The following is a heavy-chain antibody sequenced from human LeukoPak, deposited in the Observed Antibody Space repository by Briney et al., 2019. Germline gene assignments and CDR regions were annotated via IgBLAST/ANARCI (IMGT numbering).Heavy chain of an antibody. CDR3: ARDPIVVVPAAKRTNYYYYGMDV. D-gene: IGHD2-2*01. CDR2: IKQDGSEK. J-gene: IGHJ6*02. CDR1: GFTFDDYG. V-gene: IGHV3-7*03. Sequence: GGSLRLSCAASGFTFDDYGMSWVRQAPGKGLEWVANIKQDGSEKYYVDSVKGRFTISRDNAKNSLYLQMNSLRAEDTAVYYCARDPIVVVPAAKRTNYYYYGMDVWGQGTTVTVSS.